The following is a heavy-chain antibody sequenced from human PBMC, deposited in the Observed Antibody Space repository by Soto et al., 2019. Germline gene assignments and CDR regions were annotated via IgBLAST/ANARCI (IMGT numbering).Heavy chain of an antibody. CDR3: ARSAVDY. Sequence: PGGSLRLSCVASGFTFSGYSMNWVRQAPGKGLEWVSYISGTSSTIYYADSVKGRFTISRDNAKNSLYLQMNSLRDEDTAVHYCARSAVDYWGQGTLVTVSS. CDR2: ISGTSSTI. V-gene: IGHV3-48*02. J-gene: IGHJ4*02. CDR1: GFTFSGYS.